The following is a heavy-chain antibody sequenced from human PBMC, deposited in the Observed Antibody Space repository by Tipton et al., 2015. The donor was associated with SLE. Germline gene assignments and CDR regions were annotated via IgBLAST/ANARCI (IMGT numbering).Heavy chain of an antibody. CDR2: IRYDGSNK. CDR3: PRVGEQQLEGAFDI. V-gene: IGHV3-30*02. J-gene: IGHJ3*02. D-gene: IGHD6-13*01. CDR1: GFTFSSYG. Sequence: SLRLSCAASGFTFSSYGMHWVRQAPGKGLEWVAFIRYDGSNKYYADSVKGRFTISRDNSKNTLYLQMNSLRAEDTAVYYCPRVGEQQLEGAFDIWGQGTMVTVSS.